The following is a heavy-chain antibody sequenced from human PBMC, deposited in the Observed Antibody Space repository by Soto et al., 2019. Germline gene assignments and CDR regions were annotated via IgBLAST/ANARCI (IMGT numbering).Heavy chain of an antibody. CDR2: ISYDGSNK. Sequence: WGSLRLSCAASGFTFRSYAMHWVRQDPGKGLEWVAVISYDGSNKYYADSVKGRFTISRDNAKSSLYLQMDSLRAEDTAVYYCARDSRIVARPAMGSVGFDPWGQGTLVTVSS. D-gene: IGHD2-2*01. CDR1: GFTFRSYA. V-gene: IGHV3-30-3*01. CDR3: ARDSRIVARPAMGSVGFDP. J-gene: IGHJ5*02.